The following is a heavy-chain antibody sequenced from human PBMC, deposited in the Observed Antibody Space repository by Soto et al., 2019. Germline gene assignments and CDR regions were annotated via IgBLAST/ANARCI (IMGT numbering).Heavy chain of an antibody. Sequence: PSETLSLTCTVSGGSISSSSYYWGWIRQPPGKGLEWIGSIYYSGSTYYNPSLKSRVTISVDTSKNQFSLKLSSVTAADTAVYYCARAAYGDYYDIDYWGQGTLVTVSS. CDR2: IYYSGST. J-gene: IGHJ4*02. CDR1: GGSISSSSYY. D-gene: IGHD4-17*01. V-gene: IGHV4-39*01. CDR3: ARAAYGDYYDIDY.